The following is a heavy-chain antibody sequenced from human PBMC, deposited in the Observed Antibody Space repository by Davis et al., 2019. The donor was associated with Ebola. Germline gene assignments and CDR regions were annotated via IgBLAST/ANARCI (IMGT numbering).Heavy chain of an antibody. V-gene: IGHV3-48*03. CDR3: ARATVRTHYYYGMDV. CDR1: GFTFSSYE. Sequence: GESLKISCAASGFTFSSYEMNWVRQAPGKGLEWVSYISSSGSTIYYADSVKGRFTISRDNAKNSLYLQMNSLRAEDTAVYYCARATVRTHYYYGMDVWGQGTTVTVSS. D-gene: IGHD4-17*01. CDR2: ISSSGSTI. J-gene: IGHJ6*02.